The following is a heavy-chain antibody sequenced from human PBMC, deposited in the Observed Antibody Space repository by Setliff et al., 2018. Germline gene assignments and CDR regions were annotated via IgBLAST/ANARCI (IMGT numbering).Heavy chain of an antibody. CDR2: IKPNSGVT. D-gene: IGHD5-12*01. CDR3: ARAVSGYDYHYFDK. V-gene: IGHV1-2*02. J-gene: IGHJ4*02. CDR1: GYTFTGYY. Sequence: ASVKVSCKASGYTFTGYYMHWIRQAPGQGLEWVGWIKPNSGVTNYAQNLQGRVTMTTDPSTSTAYMELSILTSDDSAVYYCARAVSGYDYHYFDKWGQGTLVTVSS.